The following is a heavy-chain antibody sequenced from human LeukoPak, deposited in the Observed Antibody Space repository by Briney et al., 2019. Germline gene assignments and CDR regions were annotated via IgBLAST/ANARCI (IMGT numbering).Heavy chain of an antibody. V-gene: IGHV4-4*02. CDR1: GGSISSSNW. CDR3: ARRPWYCSSTSCYAGRGDYYYYMDV. CDR2: IYHSGST. J-gene: IGHJ6*03. Sequence: SGTLSLTCAVSGGSISSSNWWSWVRQPPGKGLEWIGEIYHSGSTNYNPSLKSRVTISVDTSKNQFSLKLSSVTAADTAVYYCARRPWYCSSTSCYAGRGDYYYYMDVWGKGTTVTISS. D-gene: IGHD2-2*01.